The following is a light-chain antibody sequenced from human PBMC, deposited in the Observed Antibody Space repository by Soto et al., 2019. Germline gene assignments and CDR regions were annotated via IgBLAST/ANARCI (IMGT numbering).Light chain of an antibody. CDR3: SSYTGSTSYV. J-gene: IGLJ1*01. Sequence: QSALTQPASVSGSPGQSITISCTGTSSDVGGYNYVSWYQQEPGKAPKLMIYDVTYRPSGVSNRFSGSKSDNTASLTISGLQAEDEADYYCSSYTGSTSYVFGTGTKLTV. CDR2: DVT. CDR1: SSDVGGYNY. V-gene: IGLV2-14*01.